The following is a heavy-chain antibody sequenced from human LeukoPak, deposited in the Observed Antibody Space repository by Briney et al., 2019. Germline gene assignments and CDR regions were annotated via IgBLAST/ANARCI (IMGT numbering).Heavy chain of an antibody. D-gene: IGHD1-26*01. V-gene: IGHV1-2*02. CDR1: GYTFTGYY. CDR3: ARDRRGSYYGGTNY. J-gene: IGHJ4*02. Sequence: ASVKVSCKASGYTFTGYYMHWVRQAPGRGLEWMGWINPNSGGTNYAQKFQGRVTMTRDTSISTAYMELSRLRSDDTAVYYCARDRRGSYYGGTNYWGQGTLVTVSS. CDR2: INPNSGGT.